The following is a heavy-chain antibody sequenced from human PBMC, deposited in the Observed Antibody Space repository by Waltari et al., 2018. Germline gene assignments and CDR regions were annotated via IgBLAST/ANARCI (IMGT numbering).Heavy chain of an antibody. D-gene: IGHD4-17*01. CDR2: INHSGST. CDR1: GGSFSGYY. CDR3: ARGPHYGRLTLGY. Sequence: QVQLQQWGAGLLKPSETLSLTCAVYGGSFSGYYWSWIRQPPGKGLEWIGEINHSGSTNYNPSLKSRVTISVDTSKNQFSLKLSSVTAADTAVYYCARGPHYGRLTLGYWAQGTLVTVSS. V-gene: IGHV4-34*01. J-gene: IGHJ4*02.